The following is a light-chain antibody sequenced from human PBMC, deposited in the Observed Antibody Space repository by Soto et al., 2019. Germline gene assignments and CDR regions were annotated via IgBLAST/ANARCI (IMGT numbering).Light chain of an antibody. CDR1: QSVSNN. J-gene: IGKJ1*01. Sequence: EIVMTQSPATLSVSPGERATLSCRASQSVSNNLAWYQQKPGQAPRILIYGASTRATGVPARFSGSGSGTEFTLTISSLQSGDFAVYYCQQYKNWPPCTFGQGTKVEIK. V-gene: IGKV3-15*01. CDR3: QQYKNWPPCT. CDR2: GAS.